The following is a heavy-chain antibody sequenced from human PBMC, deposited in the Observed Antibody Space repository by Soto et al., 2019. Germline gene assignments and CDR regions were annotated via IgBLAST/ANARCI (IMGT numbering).Heavy chain of an antibody. CDR3: ARSANSNWNLDIDY. CDR1: GGTFSSYA. J-gene: IGHJ4*02. D-gene: IGHD1-1*01. Sequence: SVNVSCKASGGTFSSYAISWVRQAPGQGLEWMGGIIPIFGTANYAQKFQGRVTITADESTSTAYMELSSLRSEDTAVYYCARSANSNWNLDIDYWGQGTLVTVSS. V-gene: IGHV1-69*13. CDR2: IIPIFGTA.